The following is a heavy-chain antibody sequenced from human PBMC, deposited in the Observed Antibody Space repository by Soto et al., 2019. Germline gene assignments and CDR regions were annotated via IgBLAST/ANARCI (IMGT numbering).Heavy chain of an antibody. CDR2: ISSTTNYI. CDR1: GFTFTRYS. J-gene: IGHJ4*02. CDR3: ARESEDLTSNFDY. V-gene: IGHV3-21*06. Sequence: GGSLRLSCAASGFTFTRYSMNWVRQAPGKGLEWVSSISSTTNYIYFGDSMKGRFTISRDNAKNSLYLEMNSLRAEDTAGYYCARESEDLTSNFDYWGQGTLVTVSS.